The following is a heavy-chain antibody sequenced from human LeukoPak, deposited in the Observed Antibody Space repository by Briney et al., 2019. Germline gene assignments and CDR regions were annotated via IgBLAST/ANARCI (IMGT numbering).Heavy chain of an antibody. CDR3: ATAKEALSSSWYLSVDY. D-gene: IGHD6-13*01. V-gene: IGHV3-30*03. CDR2: ISYDGSNK. CDR1: GFTFSSYG. J-gene: IGHJ4*02. Sequence: GRSLRLSCAASGFTFSSYGMHWVRQAPGKGLEWVTVISYDGSNKYYADSVKGRFTISRDNSKNTLYLQMNSLRVEDTGVYYCATAKEALSSSWYLSVDYWGQGTLVTVSS.